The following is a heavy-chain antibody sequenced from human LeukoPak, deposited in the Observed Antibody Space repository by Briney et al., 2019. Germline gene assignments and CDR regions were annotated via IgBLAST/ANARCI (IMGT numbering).Heavy chain of an antibody. CDR1: GGSISSYY. V-gene: IGHV4-59*01. D-gene: IGHD6-19*01. Sequence: PSETLSLTCTVSGGSISSYYWSWIRQPPGKGLGWIGYIYYSGSTNYNPSLKSRVTISVDTSKNQFSLKLSSVTAADTAVYYCARDRAPSSGWFQYNWFDPWGQGTLVTVSS. CDR3: ARDRAPSSGWFQYNWFDP. CDR2: IYYSGST. J-gene: IGHJ5*02.